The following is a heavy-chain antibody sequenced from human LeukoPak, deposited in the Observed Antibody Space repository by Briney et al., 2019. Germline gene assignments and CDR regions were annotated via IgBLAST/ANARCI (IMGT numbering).Heavy chain of an antibody. Sequence: GESLKISCKGSGYSFTSYCIGWVRQMPGKDLEWMGIIYPGDSDTSYSPSFQGQVTISADKSISTAYLQWSSLTASDTAMYYCARLGSGSYYSLSDFDYWGQGTLVTVSS. CDR2: IYPGDSDT. D-gene: IGHD1-26*01. J-gene: IGHJ4*02. CDR1: GYSFTSYC. V-gene: IGHV5-51*01. CDR3: ARLGSGSYYSLSDFDY.